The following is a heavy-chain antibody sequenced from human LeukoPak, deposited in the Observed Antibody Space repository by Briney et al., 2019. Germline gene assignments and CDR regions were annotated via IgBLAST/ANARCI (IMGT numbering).Heavy chain of an antibody. Sequence: SETLSLTCTVSGDSFSGYFWSWIRQPAGKGLEWIGRMHADGDSNYNPSLKSRITLSFDTPENQFSLTLTSVTAADTAVYFCARAPSGCGGTCAFDSWGQGTLVTVSS. CDR1: GDSFSGYF. J-gene: IGHJ4*02. D-gene: IGHD2-15*01. CDR2: MHADGDS. CDR3: ARAPSGCGGTCAFDS. V-gene: IGHV4-4*07.